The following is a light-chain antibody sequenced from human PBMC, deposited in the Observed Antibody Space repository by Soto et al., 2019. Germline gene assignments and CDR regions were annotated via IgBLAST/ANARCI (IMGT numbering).Light chain of an antibody. J-gene: IGKJ2*03. CDR3: QQSYSLPRS. Sequence: DLQMTQSPSSLSASVGETVTITCRASQSAKFYVNWYQQRPGKAPRLLVYGASTLQSGVPSRFNGSGYDTDFSLTINSLQPEDFATYYCQQSYSLPRSFGQGTTVEI. V-gene: IGKV1-39*01. CDR2: GAS. CDR1: QSAKFY.